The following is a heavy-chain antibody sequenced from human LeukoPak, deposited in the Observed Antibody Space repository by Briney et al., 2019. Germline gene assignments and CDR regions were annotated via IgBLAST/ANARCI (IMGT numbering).Heavy chain of an antibody. D-gene: IGHD3-3*02. V-gene: IGHV4-61*09. CDR1: GGSISSGGYY. J-gene: IGHJ2*01. Sequence: SQTLSLTCTVSGGSISSGGYYWSWIRQPPGKGLEWIAYIHNSGSTNYNPSLKSRVTTSVDTPKNQLSLKLSSVTAADTAVYYCARHFRTWYFDLWGRGTLVTVSS. CDR3: ARHFRTWYFDL. CDR2: IHNSGST.